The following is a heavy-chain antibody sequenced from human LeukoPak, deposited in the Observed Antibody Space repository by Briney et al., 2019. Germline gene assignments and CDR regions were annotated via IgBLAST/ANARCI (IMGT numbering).Heavy chain of an antibody. CDR1: GFTFSSYV. CDR2: ISGSGGST. D-gene: IGHD3-16*02. Sequence: GGSLRLSWAAAGFTFSSYVMSWVRQAPGKGLEWVSAISGSGGSTYYADSVKGRFTISRDNSKNTLYLQMNSLRAEDTAVYYCAKSTTSGDYVWGSYRSLDYWGQGTLVTVSS. V-gene: IGHV3-23*01. J-gene: IGHJ4*02. CDR3: AKSTTSGDYVWGSYRSLDY.